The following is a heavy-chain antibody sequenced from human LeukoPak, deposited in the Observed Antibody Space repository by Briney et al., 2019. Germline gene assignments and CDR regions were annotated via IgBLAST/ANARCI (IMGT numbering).Heavy chain of an antibody. CDR2: IYPGDSDT. Sequence: GESLKISCKGSGYSFPTFWIGWVRQMPGKGLEWMGIIYPGDSDTRYSPSFQGQVTISADKSISTAYLQWSSLRASDTAMYYCARQEGATRDYWGQGTLVTVSS. CDR3: ARQEGATRDY. V-gene: IGHV5-51*01. CDR1: GYSFPTFW. D-gene: IGHD1-26*01. J-gene: IGHJ4*02.